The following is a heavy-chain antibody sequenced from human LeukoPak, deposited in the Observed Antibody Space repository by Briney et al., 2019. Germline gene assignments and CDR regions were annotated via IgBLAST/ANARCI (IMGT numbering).Heavy chain of an antibody. D-gene: IGHD3-3*01. CDR2: IRQDGSDQ. V-gene: IGHV3-30*04. Sequence: GGSLRLSCAASGFTFSSYSMHWVRQAPGKGLEWVGGIRQDGSDQYYADSVKGRFTISRDNSKNTLYLQMNSLRAEDTAVYYCAKSEYYDFWSGPPHWGQGTMVTVSS. CDR1: GFTFSSYS. CDR3: AKSEYYDFWSGPPH. J-gene: IGHJ3*01.